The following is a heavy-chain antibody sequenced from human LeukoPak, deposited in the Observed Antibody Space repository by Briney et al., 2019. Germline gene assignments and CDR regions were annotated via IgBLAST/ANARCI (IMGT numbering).Heavy chain of an antibody. CDR3: AKGWEFRVVIPAAVS. V-gene: IGHV3-21*04. D-gene: IGHD3-3*01. Sequence: GGSLRLSCAASGFTFSSYSMNWVRQAPGKGLEWVSSISSSSSYIYYADSVKGRFTISRDNSKNTLSLQMNSLRAEDTAVYFCAKGWEFRVVIPAAVSWGQGTLVTVSS. CDR1: GFTFSSYS. J-gene: IGHJ5*02. CDR2: ISSSSSYI.